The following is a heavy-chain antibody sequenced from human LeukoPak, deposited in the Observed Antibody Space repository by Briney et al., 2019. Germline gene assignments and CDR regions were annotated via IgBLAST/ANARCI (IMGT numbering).Heavy chain of an antibody. V-gene: IGHV4-59*08. Sequence: SETLSLTCTLSVGSLTIYYWSWMPQPPGEGGECIGYIHYSGSTIYNPSLKSRVTISLDTTKNQFSLRLTSVTAADTAVYYCSSTEWNYARWGQGTLVTVSS. J-gene: IGHJ4*02. D-gene: IGHD1-7*01. CDR1: VGSLTIYY. CDR3: SSTEWNYAR. CDR2: IHYSGST.